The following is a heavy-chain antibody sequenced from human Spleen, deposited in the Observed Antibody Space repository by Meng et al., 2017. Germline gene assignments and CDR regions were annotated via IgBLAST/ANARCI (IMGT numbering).Heavy chain of an antibody. Sequence: QVQLVQSGAEVKKPGASVKVSCKASGYTFTSYTISWVRQAPGQGLEWMGRIIPILGIANYAQKFQGRVTITADKSTSTAYMELSSLRSEDTAVYYCARDDTAMVHFDYWGQGTLVTVSS. CDR2: IIPILGIA. J-gene: IGHJ4*02. D-gene: IGHD5-18*01. CDR1: GYTFTSYT. V-gene: IGHV1-69*04. CDR3: ARDDTAMVHFDY.